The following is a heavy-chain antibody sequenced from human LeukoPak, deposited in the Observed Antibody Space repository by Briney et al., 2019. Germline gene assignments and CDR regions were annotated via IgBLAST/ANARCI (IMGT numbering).Heavy chain of an antibody. J-gene: IGHJ3*02. D-gene: IGHD3-22*01. CDR2: INHSGST. CDR3: ARGNRLGMYYYDELGAFDI. V-gene: IGHV4-34*01. CDR1: GGSFSGYY. Sequence: SETLSLTCAVYGGSFSGYYWSWIRQPPGKGLEWIGEINHSGSTNYNPSLKSRVTISVDTSKNQFSLKLSSVTAADTAVYYCARGNRLGMYYYDELGAFDIWGQGTMVTVSS.